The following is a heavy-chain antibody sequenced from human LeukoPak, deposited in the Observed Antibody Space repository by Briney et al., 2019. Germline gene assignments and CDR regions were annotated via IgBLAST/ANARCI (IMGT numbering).Heavy chain of an antibody. Sequence: SETLSLTCAVSGYSISSGYYWGWIRQPPGKGLEWIGSIYHSGSTYYNPSLKSRVTISVDTSKIQFSLKLSSVTAADTAVYYCARQTYYFDYWGQGTLVTVSS. CDR2: IYHSGST. J-gene: IGHJ4*02. CDR1: GYSISSGYY. CDR3: ARQTYYFDY. V-gene: IGHV4-38-2*01.